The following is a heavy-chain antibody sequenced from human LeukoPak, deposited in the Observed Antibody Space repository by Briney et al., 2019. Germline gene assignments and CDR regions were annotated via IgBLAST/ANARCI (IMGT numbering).Heavy chain of an antibody. V-gene: IGHV3-74*01. CDR3: ATATLYYYYYMDV. Sequence: GGSLRLSRAASGFTFSSYWMHWVRQAPGKGLVWVSRINSDGSSTSYADSVKGRFTISRDNAKNTLYLQMNSLRAEDTAVYYCATATLYYYYYMDVWGKGTTVTVSS. CDR1: GFTFSSYW. J-gene: IGHJ6*03. CDR2: INSDGSST.